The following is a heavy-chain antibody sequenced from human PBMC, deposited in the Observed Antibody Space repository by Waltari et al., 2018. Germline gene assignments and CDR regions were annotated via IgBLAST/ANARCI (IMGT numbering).Heavy chain of an antibody. Sequence: EVQLLESGGGLVQPGGSLRLSCAASGFTFSSYAMSWVRQAPGKGLEWVSVIYSGGSTYYADSVKGRFTISRDNSKNTLYLQMNSLRAEDTAVYYCAGTGGSSWYGDAFDIWGQGTMVTVSS. CDR3: AGTGGSSWYGDAFDI. V-gene: IGHV3-23*03. J-gene: IGHJ3*02. CDR2: IYSGGST. CDR1: GFTFSSYA. D-gene: IGHD6-13*01.